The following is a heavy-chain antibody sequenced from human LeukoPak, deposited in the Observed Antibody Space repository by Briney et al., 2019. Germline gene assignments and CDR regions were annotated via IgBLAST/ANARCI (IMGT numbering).Heavy chain of an antibody. CDR1: GWSFSGYY. V-gene: IGHV4-34*01. Sequence: SETLSLTCAVYGWSFSGYYWNWIRQPPGKGLEWIGEINHSGNTNYNPSIKSRVTISVATSKNQFSLKVSSVTAADTAVYYCARGRREFYYDSSGRLSYWGQGTLVTVSS. J-gene: IGHJ4*02. CDR3: ARGRREFYYDSSGRLSY. D-gene: IGHD3-22*01. CDR2: INHSGNT.